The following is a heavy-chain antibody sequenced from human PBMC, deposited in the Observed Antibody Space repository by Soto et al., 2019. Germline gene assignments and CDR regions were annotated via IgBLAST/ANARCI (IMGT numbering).Heavy chain of an antibody. CDR3: SRHEGQVTTNV. CDR2: ISGSGGST. D-gene: IGHD3-22*01. V-gene: IGHV3-23*01. Sequence: GGSLRLSCAASGFTFSSYAMSWVRQAPGKGLEWVSAISGSGGSTYYADSVKGRFTISRDDSKNTAYLQMNSLKTEDTAVYYCSRHEGQVTTNVWGQGTTVTVSS. CDR1: GFTFSSYA. J-gene: IGHJ6*02.